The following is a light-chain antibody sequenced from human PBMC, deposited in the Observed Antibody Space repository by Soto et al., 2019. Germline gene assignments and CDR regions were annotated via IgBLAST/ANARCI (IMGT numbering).Light chain of an antibody. J-gene: IGKJ5*01. V-gene: IGKV1-33*01. Sequence: DIEMTQSPSSLSVSVGDRATLTCHPNQTSTTYLSWYQQKPGKAPKLLIYDASNRDTGVPARFSGSGSGTDFTLTISSLEPEDIATYYCQQYTNLPPTFGQGTRLEIK. CDR1: QTSTTY. CDR2: DAS. CDR3: QQYTNLPPT.